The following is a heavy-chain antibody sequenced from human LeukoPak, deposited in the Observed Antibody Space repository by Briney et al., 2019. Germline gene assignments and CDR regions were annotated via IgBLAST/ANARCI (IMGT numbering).Heavy chain of an antibody. Sequence: GASVKVSCKASGGTFSSYAISWVRQAPGQGLEWMGGIIPIFGTANYAQKFQGRVTITADESTSTAYMELSSLRSEDTVVYHCARRPNDYGDYDLLDDAFDIWGQGTMVTVSS. D-gene: IGHD4-17*01. V-gene: IGHV1-69*13. CDR3: ARRPNDYGDYDLLDDAFDI. CDR2: IIPIFGTA. J-gene: IGHJ3*02. CDR1: GGTFSSYA.